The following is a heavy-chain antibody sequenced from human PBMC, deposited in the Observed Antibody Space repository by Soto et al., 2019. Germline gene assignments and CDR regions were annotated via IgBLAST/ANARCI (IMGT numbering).Heavy chain of an antibody. V-gene: IGHV3-15*01. D-gene: IGHD2-2*01. J-gene: IGHJ4*02. CDR3: TTELYCSSTTCPRTFDN. CDR2: VKSKSDGGTT. CDR1: GFTFSNAW. Sequence: GGSLRLSCAASGFTFSNAWMSWVCQAPGKGLEWVGRVKSKSDGGTTDYAAPVKGRFTISRDDSENTLYLEVNSLNTEDTAVYHCTTELYCSSTTCPRTFDNWGQGTLVTSPQ.